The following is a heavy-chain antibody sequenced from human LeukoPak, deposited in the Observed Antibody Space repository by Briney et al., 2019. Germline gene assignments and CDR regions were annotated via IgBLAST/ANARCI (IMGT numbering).Heavy chain of an antibody. D-gene: IGHD1-26*01. CDR3: AKDRPLYSGSQHFDF. Sequence: GGSLRLSCLGSGFTFSNYGMHWVRQAPGKGLEWVAVISYDGGAEYFADSVKGRFTISRDNPKNTLYLQMSSLRAEDTAVYYCAKDRPLYSGSQHFDFWGQGTLVTVSP. J-gene: IGHJ4*02. CDR2: ISYDGGAE. V-gene: IGHV3-30*18. CDR1: GFTFSNYG.